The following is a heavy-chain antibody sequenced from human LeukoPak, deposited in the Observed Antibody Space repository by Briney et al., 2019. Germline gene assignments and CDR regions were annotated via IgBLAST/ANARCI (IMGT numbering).Heavy chain of an antibody. CDR1: GGSISSYY. V-gene: IGHV4-59*08. CDR2: IYYSGST. CDR3: ARQREGDYYYGSGSYYPFDY. D-gene: IGHD3-10*01. Sequence: SETLSLTCTVSGGSISSYYWSWIRQPPGKGLGWSGYIYYSGSTNYNPSLKSRVTISVDTSKNQFSLKLSSVTAADTAVYYCARQREGDYYYGSGSYYPFDYWGQGTLVTVSS. J-gene: IGHJ4*02.